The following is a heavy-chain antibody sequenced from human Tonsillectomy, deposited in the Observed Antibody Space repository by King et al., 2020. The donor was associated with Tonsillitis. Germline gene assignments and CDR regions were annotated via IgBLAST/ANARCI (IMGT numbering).Heavy chain of an antibody. V-gene: IGHV3-11*06. CDR2: ISGSTTYT. D-gene: IGHD3-10*01. Sequence: VQLVESGGGLVKPGGSLSLSCAASGFTFSDYYMSWIRQAPGKGLEWLSYISGSTTYTNYAESVKGRFTISRDNAKNSLFLQMNSLRAEDTAVYYCAGGTGVRGAYWGQGTLVTVSS. CDR3: AGGTGVRGAY. J-gene: IGHJ4*02. CDR1: GFTFSDYY.